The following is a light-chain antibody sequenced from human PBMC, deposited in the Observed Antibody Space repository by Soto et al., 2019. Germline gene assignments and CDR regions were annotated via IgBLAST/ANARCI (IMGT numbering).Light chain of an antibody. Sequence: QSVLTQPASVSGSPGHSITIPCTGTSSDVGGYNSVSWYQHHPGKAPKLIPYDVGDRPSGVSYRFSGSKSGNTASLTISGLQAADEADYFCSSYTSGMTNVFGSGTKVTVL. V-gene: IGLV2-14*03. CDR2: DVG. CDR1: SSDVGGYNS. J-gene: IGLJ1*01. CDR3: SSYTSGMTNV.